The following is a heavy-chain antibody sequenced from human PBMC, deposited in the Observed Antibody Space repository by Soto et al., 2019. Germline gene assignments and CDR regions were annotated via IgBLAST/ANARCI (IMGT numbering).Heavy chain of an antibody. CDR3: ARGVVGATDDYFDY. CDR1: GGSISSYY. Sequence: PSETLSLTCTVSGGSISSYYWSWIRQPPGKGLEWIGYIYYSGSTNYNPSLKSRVTISVDTSKNQFSLKLSSATAADTAVYYCARGVVGATDDYFDYWGQGTLVTVSS. D-gene: IGHD1-26*01. CDR2: IYYSGST. V-gene: IGHV4-59*01. J-gene: IGHJ4*02.